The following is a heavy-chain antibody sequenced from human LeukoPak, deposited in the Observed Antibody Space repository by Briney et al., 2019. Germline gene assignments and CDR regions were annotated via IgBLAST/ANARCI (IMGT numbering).Heavy chain of an antibody. V-gene: IGHV1-8*01. CDR3: ARGPSYDILAGSGGATDYYSYYMDV. CDR1: GYTFTSYD. CDR2: MKPNTGNT. J-gene: IGHJ6*03. D-gene: IGHD3-9*01. Sequence: ASVKVSCKAFGYTFTSYDINWVRQPTGQGVEWMGWMKPNTGNTGYTQSCQGRVTMTRTTSTSTAYMELSRLRSEDTAVYYCARGPSYDILAGSGGATDYYSYYMDVWGKGTTVTVSS.